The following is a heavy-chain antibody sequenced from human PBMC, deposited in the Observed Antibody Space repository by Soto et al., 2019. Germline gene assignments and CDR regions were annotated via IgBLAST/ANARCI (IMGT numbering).Heavy chain of an antibody. CDR3: ARTCRSGGCCYLEY. J-gene: IGHJ4*02. Sequence: ASVKVSCKASGYSFSSFGISWVRQAPGQGLEWVGWVSVPSGDTSSAQNFQGRVTVTTDTSTSTAYMEVGSLRSDDTAVYYCARTCRSGGCCYLEYWGEGTLVTVS. CDR2: VSVPSGDT. D-gene: IGHD2-15*01. CDR1: GYSFSSFG. V-gene: IGHV1-18*01.